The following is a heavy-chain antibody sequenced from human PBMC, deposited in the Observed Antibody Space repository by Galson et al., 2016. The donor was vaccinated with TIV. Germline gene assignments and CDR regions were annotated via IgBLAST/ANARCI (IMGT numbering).Heavy chain of an antibody. V-gene: IGHV3-7*03. D-gene: IGHD2-21*01. CDR2: IRQDGNEV. CDR1: GFTFSDYW. CDR3: AREFSCGGSCYYFDQ. J-gene: IGHJ4*02. Sequence: SLRLSCAGSGFTFSDYWMSWVRQAPGKGLEWVANIRQDGNEVYYVDSVKGRFTISRDNARNSLFLQMSRLRVEDTALYYCAREFSCGGSCYYFDQWGQGTLVSVSS.